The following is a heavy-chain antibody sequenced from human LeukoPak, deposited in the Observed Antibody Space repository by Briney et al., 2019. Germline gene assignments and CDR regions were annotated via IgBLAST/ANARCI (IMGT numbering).Heavy chain of an antibody. CDR1: GFTFDDYA. V-gene: IGHV3-9*03. CDR3: AKADGDSDAFDI. J-gene: IGHJ3*02. D-gene: IGHD4-17*01. CDR2: ISWNSGSI. Sequence: GGSLRLSCAASGFTFDDYAMHSVRQAPGKGLEWVSGISWNSGSIGYADSVKGRFTISRDNAKNSLYLQMNSLRAEDMALYYCAKADGDSDAFDIWGQGTMVTVSS.